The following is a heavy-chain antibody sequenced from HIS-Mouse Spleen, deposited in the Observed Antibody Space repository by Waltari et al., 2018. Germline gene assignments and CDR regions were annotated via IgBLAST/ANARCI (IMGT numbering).Heavy chain of an antibody. V-gene: IGHV4-39*07. CDR1: GGSISSSSYY. D-gene: IGHD6-13*01. Sequence: QLQLQESGPGLVKPSETLSLTCTVSGGSISSSSYYWGWIRQPPGKGLEWIGSSYYSGPPSSTPPLKSPVTISVDTSKNQFSLKLSSVTAADTAVYYCAREIPYSSSWYDWYFDLWGRGTLVTVSS. CDR3: AREIPYSSSWYDWYFDL. CDR2: SYYSGPP. J-gene: IGHJ2*01.